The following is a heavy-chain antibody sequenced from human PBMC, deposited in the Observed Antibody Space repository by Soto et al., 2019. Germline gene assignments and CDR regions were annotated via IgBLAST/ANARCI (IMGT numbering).Heavy chain of an antibody. V-gene: IGHV4-30-4*01. D-gene: IGHD5-12*01. CDR3: ARYSGYDFFEDGMDV. CDR1: GGSISSGDYY. Sequence: TSETLSLTCTVSGGSISSGDYYWSWIRQPPGKGLEWIGYIYYSGSTYYNPSLKSRVTISVDASKNQFSLKLSSVTAADMAVYYCARYSGYDFFEDGMDVWGQGTTVTVSS. CDR2: IYYSGST. J-gene: IGHJ6*02.